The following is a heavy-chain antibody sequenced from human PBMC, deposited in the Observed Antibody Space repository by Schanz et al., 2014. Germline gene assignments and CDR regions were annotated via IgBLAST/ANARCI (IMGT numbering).Heavy chain of an antibody. CDR3: AKSYDTSGYSGFDY. V-gene: IGHV3-30*18. CDR1: GFSFSDYG. CDR2: ISYHGSEK. J-gene: IGHJ4*02. Sequence: QVQLVESGGSVVQPGRSLRLSCAGSGFSFSDYGMHWVRQAPGRGLEWVAVISYHGSEKYYADSVKGRFTISRDNSKNTLYLLMNSLRTEDTAVYFCAKSYDTSGYSGFDYWGQGTLVTVSS. D-gene: IGHD3-22*01.